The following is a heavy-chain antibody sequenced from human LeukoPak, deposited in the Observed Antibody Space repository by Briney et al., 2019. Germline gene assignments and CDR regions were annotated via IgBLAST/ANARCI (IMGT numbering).Heavy chain of an antibody. CDR3: ARDLGMVRGVIMILYDY. Sequence: GGSLRLSCVASGFIFETYNMHWVRQAPGKGLEWVSSISRSGSYIYYADSLKGRFTISRDNAKNSLYLQMNSLRAEDTAVYYCARDLGMVRGVIMILYDYWGQGTLVTVSS. CDR2: ISRSGSYI. D-gene: IGHD3-10*01. V-gene: IGHV3-21*01. CDR1: GFIFETYN. J-gene: IGHJ4*02.